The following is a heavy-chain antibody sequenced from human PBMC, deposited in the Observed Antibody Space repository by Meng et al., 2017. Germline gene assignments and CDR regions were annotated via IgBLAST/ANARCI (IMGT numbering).Heavy chain of an antibody. CDR1: GFIFTRCD. CDR3: AKYLSRDSGSYFFALES. CDR2: IVAGGATT. D-gene: IGHD3-22*01. V-gene: IGHV3-23*01. Sequence: GESLKISCAASGFIFTRCDMGWVRQTPGKGLEWVSSIVAGGATTYYADSVKGRFTISRDNSKNSVSLQMTSLRAEDTAVYYCAKYLSRDSGSYFFALESWGQGTLFTVSS. J-gene: IGHJ4*02.